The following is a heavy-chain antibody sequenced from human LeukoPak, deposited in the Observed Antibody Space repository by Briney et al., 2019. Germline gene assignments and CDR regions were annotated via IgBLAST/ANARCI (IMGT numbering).Heavy chain of an antibody. CDR3: AKDRGSSGCSDY. Sequence: GGSLRLSCAASGFTFSNAWMSWVRQAPGKGLEWVSAISGSGGSTYYADSVKGRFTTSRDNSKNTLYLQMNSLRAEDTAVYYCAKDRGSSGCSDYWGQGTLVTVSS. CDR1: GFTFSNAW. D-gene: IGHD6-19*01. CDR2: ISGSGGST. J-gene: IGHJ4*02. V-gene: IGHV3-23*01.